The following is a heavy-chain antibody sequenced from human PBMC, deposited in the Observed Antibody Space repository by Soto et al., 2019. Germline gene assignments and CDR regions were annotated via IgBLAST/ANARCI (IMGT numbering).Heavy chain of an antibody. Sequence: EVQLLESGGGLVQPGGSLRLSCAASGFTFSTYAMNWVRQAPGKGLAWVSGISGSGDSTYYADSVKGRFTVFRDNSQNTLYLQMNSLRAEDTAVFYSAKEGRSGWSLGYWGQGTLVTVSS. J-gene: IGHJ4*02. CDR1: GFTFSTYA. CDR2: ISGSGDST. D-gene: IGHD6-19*01. CDR3: AKEGRSGWSLGY. V-gene: IGHV3-23*01.